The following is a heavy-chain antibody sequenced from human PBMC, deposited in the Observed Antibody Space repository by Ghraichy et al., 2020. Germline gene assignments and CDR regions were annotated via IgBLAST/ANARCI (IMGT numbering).Heavy chain of an antibody. CDR2: FSGSDGST. CDR1: GFTFSTYT. V-gene: IGHV3-23*01. D-gene: IGHD3-16*01. J-gene: IGHJ4*02. Sequence: LSLTCEASGFTFSTYTMSWVRLAPGKGLEFLSGFSGSDGSTYYADSVRGRFTISRDDSKSTLYLQMDSLRADDTAVYYCAKGDDGTYRYFDYWGRGTLVSVSS. CDR3: AKGDDGTYRYFDY.